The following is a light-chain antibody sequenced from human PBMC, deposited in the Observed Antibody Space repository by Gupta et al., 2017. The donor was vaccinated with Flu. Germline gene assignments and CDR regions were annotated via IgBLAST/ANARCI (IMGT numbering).Light chain of an antibody. CDR3: ASWDDSLSGRV. Sequence: QSVLTQPPSASGTPGQRVTISCSGSSSNVGSDYVYWYQQLPGTAPKLLIYRNNQRPSGVPDRFSGSKSGTSASLAISGLRSEDEADYYCASWDDSLSGRVCGGGTKRTVL. CDR1: SSNVGSDY. J-gene: IGLJ3*02. CDR2: RNN. V-gene: IGLV1-47*01.